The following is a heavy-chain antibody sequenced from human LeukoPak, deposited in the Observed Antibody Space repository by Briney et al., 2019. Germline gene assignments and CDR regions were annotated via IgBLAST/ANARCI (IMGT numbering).Heavy chain of an antibody. J-gene: IGHJ4*02. V-gene: IGHV4-28*01. CDR3: AKTASSGSYYDS. CDR2: LYVGGST. D-gene: IGHD1-26*01. CDR1: GYSISSNNW. Sequence: PSETLXLTCAVSGYSISSNNWWGWIRPPPGEGLEWIGYLYVGGSTYYNPSLKSRVTMSVDTSKNQLSLKLSSLTAVDTAIYYCAKTASSGSYYDSWGQGTLVTVSS.